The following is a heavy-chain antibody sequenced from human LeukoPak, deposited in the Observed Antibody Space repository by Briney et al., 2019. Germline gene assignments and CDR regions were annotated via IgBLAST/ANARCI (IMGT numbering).Heavy chain of an antibody. J-gene: IGHJ4*02. CDR1: GYSISSGYY. CDR3: ASYSRGYYFDY. CDR2: IYHSGST. V-gene: IGHV4-38-2*02. D-gene: IGHD4-11*01. Sequence: SETLSLTCTVSGYSISSGYYWGWIRPPPGKGLEWIGSIYHSGSTYYNPSLKSRVTISVDTSKNQFSLKLSSVTAADTAVYYCASYSRGYYFDYWGQGTLVTVSS.